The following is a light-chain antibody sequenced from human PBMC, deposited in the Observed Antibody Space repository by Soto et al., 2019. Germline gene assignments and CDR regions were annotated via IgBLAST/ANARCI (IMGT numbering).Light chain of an antibody. CDR3: GSYAGSNIWM. CDR1: SSDIGGYDY. V-gene: IGLV2-8*01. CDR2: EVS. J-gene: IGLJ3*02. Sequence: QSALTQPPSASGSPGQSVTISCTGTSSDIGGYDYVSWYQQHPGKTPKFMIYEVSKRPSGVPDRFSGSKSGNTASLTVSGLQAEDEDDYYCGSYAGSNIWMFGGGTKLTAL.